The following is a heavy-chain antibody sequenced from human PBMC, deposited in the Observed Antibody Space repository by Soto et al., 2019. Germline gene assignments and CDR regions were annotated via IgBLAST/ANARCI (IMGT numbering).Heavy chain of an antibody. CDR2: ISSSSSTI. D-gene: IGHD3-3*01. J-gene: IGHJ4*02. CDR3: ARDLKYYDFWSGSSPFDY. V-gene: IGHV3-48*02. Sequence: EVQLVESGGGLVQPGGSLRLSCAASGFTFSSYSMNWVRQAPGKGLEWVSYISSSSSTIYYADSVKGRFTISRDNAKNSLYLQMNSLRDEDTAVYYCARDLKYYDFWSGSSPFDYWGQGTLVTVSS. CDR1: GFTFSSYS.